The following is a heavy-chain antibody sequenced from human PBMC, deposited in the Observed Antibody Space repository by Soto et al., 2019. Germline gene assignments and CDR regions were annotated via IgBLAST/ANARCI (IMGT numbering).Heavy chain of an antibody. CDR3: ARVAYGDYINY. J-gene: IGHJ4*02. Sequence: GESLRPCCAASGCTVSSNYMSWARQAPGKGLEWVSVIYSGGGTYYADSVKGRFTISRDNSKNTLYLQMNSLRAEDTAVYYCARVAYGDYINYWGQGTLVTVPS. V-gene: IGHV3-66*01. CDR1: GCTVSSNY. D-gene: IGHD4-17*01. CDR2: IYSGGGT.